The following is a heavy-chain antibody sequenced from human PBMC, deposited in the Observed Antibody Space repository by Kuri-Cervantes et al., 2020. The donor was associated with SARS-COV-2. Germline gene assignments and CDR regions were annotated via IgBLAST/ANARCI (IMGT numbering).Heavy chain of an antibody. CDR2: IYYSGST. J-gene: IGHJ4*02. D-gene: IGHD5-12*01. CDR1: GGSISSGGYY. Sequence: SETLSLTCTVSGGSISSGGYYWSWIRQHPGKGLEWIGYIYYSGSTYYNPSLKSRVTISVDTSKNQFSLKLSSVTAADTAVYYCARIVGGGDEGDYWGQGTLVTVSS. CDR3: ARIVGGGDEGDY. V-gene: IGHV4-31*03.